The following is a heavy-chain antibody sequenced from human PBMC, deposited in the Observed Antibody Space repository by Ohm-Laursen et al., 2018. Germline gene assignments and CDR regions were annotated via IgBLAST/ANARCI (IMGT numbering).Heavy chain of an antibody. CDR1: GFTFSSSW. J-gene: IGHJ4*02. CDR2: IKHDGSKD. Sequence: SLRLSCAASGFTFSSSWMSWVRQAPGKGLEWVAYIKHDGSKDFYVDSVKGRFTISRDNAKNSLYLQMNSLGADDTAVYHCARDPVRGLTDYWGQGTLVTVSS. V-gene: IGHV3-7*01. CDR3: ARDPVRGLTDY. D-gene: IGHD3-16*01.